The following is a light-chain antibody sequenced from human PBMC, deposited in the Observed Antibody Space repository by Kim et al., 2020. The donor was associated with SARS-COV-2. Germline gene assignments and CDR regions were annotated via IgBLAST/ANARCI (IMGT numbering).Light chain of an antibody. J-gene: IGLJ3*02. CDR3: SSYTSSSTV. V-gene: IGLV2-14*04. CDR1: SSDVGGYNY. Sequence: PGQSITISCTGTSSDVGGYNYFSWYQQHPGKAPKLMIYDVSKRPSGVSNRFSGSKSGNTASLNISGLQAEDEADYYCSSYTSSSTVFGGGTQLTVL. CDR2: DVS.